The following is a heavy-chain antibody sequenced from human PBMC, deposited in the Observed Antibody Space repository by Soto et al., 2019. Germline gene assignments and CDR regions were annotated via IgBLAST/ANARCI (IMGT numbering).Heavy chain of an antibody. Sequence: ASVKVSCKASGYTFTTYGINWVRQAPGQGLEWMGWISGDSTNTNYAQKFQGRVTMITDISTTTVYMEVRSLRSDATGVYYSARASPYYYESSGLGPSDYWGEGTLVTVSS. CDR3: ARASPYYYESSGLGPSDY. J-gene: IGHJ4*02. CDR1: GYTFTTYG. D-gene: IGHD3-22*01. CDR2: ISGDSTNT. V-gene: IGHV1-18*01.